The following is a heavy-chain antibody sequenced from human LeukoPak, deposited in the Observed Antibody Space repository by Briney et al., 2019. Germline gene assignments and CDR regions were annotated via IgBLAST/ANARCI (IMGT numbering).Heavy chain of an antibody. CDR3: ARARASDY. CDR2: ISSSSSTI. CDR1: GFTLGDYG. J-gene: IGHJ4*02. V-gene: IGHV3-48*02. Sequence: PGGSLRLSCPASGFTLGDYGVTWVRQAPGKGLEWISCISSSSSTIYYSDSVKGRFTISRDNAKNSLYLQMESLRDEDTAVYYCARARASDYWGQGTLVTVSS.